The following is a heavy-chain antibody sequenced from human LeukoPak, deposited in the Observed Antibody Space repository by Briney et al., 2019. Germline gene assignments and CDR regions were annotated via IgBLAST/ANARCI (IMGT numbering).Heavy chain of an antibody. V-gene: IGHV3-7*01. CDR2: IKQDGNEI. CDR1: GFTFSSYW. Sequence: GGSLRLSCTASGFTFSSYWMTWVRQAPGKGLEWVANIKQDGNEIYHVDSVKGRFTISRDNAKKSLYLQMNSLRAEDTAVYYCASPATVTTYGLEIWGQGTMFTVSS. CDR3: ASPATVTTYGLEI. D-gene: IGHD4-17*01. J-gene: IGHJ3*02.